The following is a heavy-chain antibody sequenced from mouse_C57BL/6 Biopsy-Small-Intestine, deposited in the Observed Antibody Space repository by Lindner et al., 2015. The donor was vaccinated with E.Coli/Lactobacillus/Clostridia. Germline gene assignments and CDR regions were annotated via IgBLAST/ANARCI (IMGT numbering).Heavy chain of an antibody. J-gene: IGHJ4*01. V-gene: IGHV1-18*01. Sequence: VQLQESGPVLVKPGASVKIPCKASGYTFTDYNMDWVRQSHGKSLEWIGDINLNNGGAIYDQKFKDKATLTVDKSSSTAYMELRSLTSEDTAVYYCARSKYFPMDYWGQGTSVTVSS. CDR1: GYTFTDYN. CDR2: INLNNGGA. D-gene: IGHD1-3*01. CDR3: ARSKYFPMDY.